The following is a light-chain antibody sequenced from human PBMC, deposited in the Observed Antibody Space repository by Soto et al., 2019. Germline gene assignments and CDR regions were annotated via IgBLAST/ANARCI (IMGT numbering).Light chain of an antibody. Sequence: DIVMTQSPDSLAVSLGERATINCKSSQSVLYSSNNKNYLAWYQQKPGQPPKLLFYWASTREPGVPDRFSGSGSGTDFTLTISSLQAEDVAVSYCQQYYSTPYTFGQGTKLEIK. V-gene: IGKV4-1*01. CDR1: QSVLYSSNNKNY. CDR2: WAS. J-gene: IGKJ2*01. CDR3: QQYYSTPYT.